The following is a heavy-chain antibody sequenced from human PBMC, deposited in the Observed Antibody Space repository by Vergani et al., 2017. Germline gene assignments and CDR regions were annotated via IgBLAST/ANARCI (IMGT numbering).Heavy chain of an antibody. CDR1: GYSISSGYY. D-gene: IGHD3-22*01. J-gene: IGHJ4*02. V-gene: IGHV4-38-2*02. CDR2: IYHSGST. Sequence: QVQLQESGPGLVKPSQTLSLTCTVSGYSISSGYYWGWIQQPPGKGLEWIGSIYHSGSTYYNPSLKSRVTISVDTSKNQFSLKLSSVTAADTAVYYCARTVLSSGYFDYWGQGTLVTVSS. CDR3: ARTVLSSGYFDY.